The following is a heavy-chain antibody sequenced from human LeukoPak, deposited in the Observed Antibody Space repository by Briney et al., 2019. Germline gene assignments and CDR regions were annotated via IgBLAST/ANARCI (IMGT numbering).Heavy chain of an antibody. D-gene: IGHD6-13*01. CDR1: GYTFSSYD. J-gene: IGHJ5*02. CDR3: ARGGASAAARRFDP. CDR2: MNPKSHNT. Sequence: ASVKVSCKASGYTFSSYDVNWARQATGQGLEWMGWMNPKSHNTGYAQKFQGRITITSNSSTSTVFMELGSLTSDDTAVYYCARGGASAAARRFDPWGQGTLVTVSS. V-gene: IGHV1-8*01.